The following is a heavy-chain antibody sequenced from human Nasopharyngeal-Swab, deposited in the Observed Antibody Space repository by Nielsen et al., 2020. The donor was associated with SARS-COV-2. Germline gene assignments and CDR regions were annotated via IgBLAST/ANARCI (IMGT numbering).Heavy chain of an antibody. D-gene: IGHD6-13*01. V-gene: IGHV4-39*07. CDR2: IHYGGTT. Sequence: SETLSLTCTVSGVSIRSSTYYWVWIRQPPGKVLEWIGHIHYGGTTYRNPSLKSRVAISVDTSKNQFSLKMNSVTAADTAVYYCAKFTAPEGWFDPWGQGTLVTVSS. J-gene: IGHJ5*02. CDR1: GVSIRSSTYY. CDR3: AKFTAPEGWFDP.